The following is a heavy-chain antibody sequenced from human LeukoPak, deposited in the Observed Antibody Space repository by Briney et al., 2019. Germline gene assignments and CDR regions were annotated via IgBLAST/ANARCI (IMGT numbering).Heavy chain of an antibody. CDR1: GFTFGNFG. V-gene: IGHV3-23*01. D-gene: IGHD3-10*02. J-gene: IGHJ2*01. CDR2: ITGSTTWT. Sequence: GGSLRLSCEASGFTFGNFGMTWVRQAPGKGLQWVSGITGSTTWTYYAASVKGRFTVSGDNSQNTLHLQMNSLRADDTAVYYCARELVSSGTGYFDLWGRGTLVTVSS. CDR3: ARELVSSGTGYFDL.